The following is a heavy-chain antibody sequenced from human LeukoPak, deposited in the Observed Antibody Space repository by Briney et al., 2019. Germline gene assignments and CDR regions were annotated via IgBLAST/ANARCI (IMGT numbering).Heavy chain of an antibody. CDR3: ARAGVWDYSDTSGYHNGAFDI. D-gene: IGHD3-22*01. Sequence: GASVKVSCKASGYTFTGYYMHWVRQAPGQGLEWMGWINPNSGDTHYAQKFQGRVTMTRDTSISTAYMELSRLRSGDTALYYCARAGVWDYSDTSGYHNGAFDIWGQGTMVTVSS. J-gene: IGHJ3*02. CDR2: INPNSGDT. CDR1: GYTFTGYY. V-gene: IGHV1-2*02.